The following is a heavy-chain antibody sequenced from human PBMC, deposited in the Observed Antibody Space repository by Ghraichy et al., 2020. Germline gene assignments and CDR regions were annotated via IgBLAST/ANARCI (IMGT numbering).Heavy chain of an antibody. CDR3: ARGESAETAVGDFSMDV. CDR1: GGSFSGYF. Sequence: SETLSLTCAVRGGSFSGYFWNWIRQSPGKGLEWIGTISHSGGAKYNPSLKSRVTISVDTSKIQFSLRLTDVTATDAADYYCARGESAETAVGDFSMDVWGKGTTVNVSS. CDR2: ISHSGGA. V-gene: IGHV4-34*01. J-gene: IGHJ6*03.